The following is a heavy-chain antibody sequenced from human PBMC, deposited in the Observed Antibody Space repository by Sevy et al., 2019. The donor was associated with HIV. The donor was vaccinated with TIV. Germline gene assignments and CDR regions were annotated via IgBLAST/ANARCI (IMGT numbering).Heavy chain of an antibody. CDR2: IYYSGST. CDR3: ARMYSGSQPGYFGY. Sequence: SETLSLTCTVSGGSISSYYWSWIRQPPGKGLEWIGYIYYSGSTNYNPSLKSRVTISVDTSKNQFSLQLSSVTAADTAVYYCARMYSGSQPGYFGYWGQGTLVTRSS. V-gene: IGHV4-59*01. J-gene: IGHJ4*02. CDR1: GGSISSYY. D-gene: IGHD1-26*01.